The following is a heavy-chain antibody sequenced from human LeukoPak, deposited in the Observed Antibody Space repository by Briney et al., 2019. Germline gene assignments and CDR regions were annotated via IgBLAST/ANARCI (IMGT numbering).Heavy chain of an antibody. Sequence: GGALRLSCAASGFTFSSYAMSWVRQAPGKVLEWVSGISGSCGSTYYADSVKGRFTISIDNSRNTLYLQMNSPRAEDTAVYYCAILPGYSSGWYEVNYWGQGTLVTVSS. CDR1: GFTFSSYA. V-gene: IGHV3-23*01. CDR3: AILPGYSSGWYEVNY. D-gene: IGHD6-13*01. CDR2: ISGSCGST. J-gene: IGHJ4*02.